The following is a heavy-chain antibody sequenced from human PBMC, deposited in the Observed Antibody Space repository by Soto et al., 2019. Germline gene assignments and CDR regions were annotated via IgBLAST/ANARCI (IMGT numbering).Heavy chain of an antibody. D-gene: IGHD1-1*01. CDR2: INHSGIT. V-gene: IGHV4-34*01. CDR3: VRGPYNYNSRYFDY. CDR1: GGSFSGYC. J-gene: IGHJ4*02. Sequence: TLSLTCTISGGSFSGYCWTWIRQPPGKGLEWLAEINHSGITNYNPSVESRVSMSVDTSKNQFSLRLYSVTAADTAVYYCVRGPYNYNSRYFDYWGQGTLVTVSS.